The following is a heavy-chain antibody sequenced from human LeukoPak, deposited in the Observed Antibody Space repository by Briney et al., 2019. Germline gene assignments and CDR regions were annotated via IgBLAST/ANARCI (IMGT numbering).Heavy chain of an antibody. V-gene: IGHV4-39*02. Sequence: PSETLSLTCTVSGGSISSSSYYWGWNRQPPGKGLEWIGSIYYSGSTYYNPSLKSRVTISVDTSKNQFSLKLSSVTAADTAVYYCAREGRFLEWLSNYWGQGTLVTVSS. J-gene: IGHJ4*02. D-gene: IGHD3-3*01. CDR2: IYYSGST. CDR1: GGSISSSSYY. CDR3: AREGRFLEWLSNY.